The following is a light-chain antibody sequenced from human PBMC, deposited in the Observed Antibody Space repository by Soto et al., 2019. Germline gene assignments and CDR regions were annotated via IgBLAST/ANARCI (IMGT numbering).Light chain of an antibody. J-gene: IGLJ1*01. Sequence: QSVLTQPPSVSAAPGQKVTISCSGSSSNIGRNYVSWYQQLPGTAPKLLIYDNNKRPSGIPDRFSGSKSGTSATLGITGLQTGDEADYYCETWDSSLSAHVFGTGTKLTVL. CDR3: ETWDSSLSAHV. CDR2: DNN. V-gene: IGLV1-51*01. CDR1: SSNIGRNY.